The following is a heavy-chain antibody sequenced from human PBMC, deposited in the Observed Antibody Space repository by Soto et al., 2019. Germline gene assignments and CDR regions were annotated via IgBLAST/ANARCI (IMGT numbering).Heavy chain of an antibody. CDR2: IIPVIDLT. D-gene: IGHD2-8*01. V-gene: IGHV1-69*08. CDR1: GGTFSSFT. Sequence: QVQLVQSGAEVKKPGASVKVSCKASGGTFSSFTIAWVRQAPGQGLEWMGKIIPVIDLTNYAQKFQGRLTITADKSTSTVYMELTSLRSEDTAVYYCAREGERMVYALDYWGQGTLVAVSS. CDR3: AREGERMVYALDY. J-gene: IGHJ4*02.